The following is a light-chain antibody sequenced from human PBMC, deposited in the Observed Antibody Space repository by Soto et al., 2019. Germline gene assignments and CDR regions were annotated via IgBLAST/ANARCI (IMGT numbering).Light chain of an antibody. V-gene: IGKV1-39*01. CDR1: QTINSY. J-gene: IGKJ2*01. Sequence: DIQMTQSPSSLSASVGDAVTITCRASQTINSYLNWYQQRPGKAPKLLICVASTLQSGVPLRFSVSGFGTDFTLTITSVQPEDFATYYCQQSYGSPYTFGQGTKLEIK. CDR2: VAS. CDR3: QQSYGSPYT.